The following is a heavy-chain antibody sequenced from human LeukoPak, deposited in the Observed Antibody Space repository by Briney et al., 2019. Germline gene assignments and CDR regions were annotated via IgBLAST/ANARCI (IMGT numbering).Heavy chain of an antibody. CDR1: GYPFDTYW. CDR3: TRRIDYGDYDY. CDR2: INPLDSDT. D-gene: IGHD4-17*01. J-gene: IGHJ4*02. Sequence: GESLKISCKGSGYPFDTYWIGWVRQTPGKGLEWMGIINPLDSDTGYSPSFQGQVTFSADKSITTAYLQWSSLAASDTAMYYCTRRIDYGDYDYWGQGTLVTVSS. V-gene: IGHV5-51*01.